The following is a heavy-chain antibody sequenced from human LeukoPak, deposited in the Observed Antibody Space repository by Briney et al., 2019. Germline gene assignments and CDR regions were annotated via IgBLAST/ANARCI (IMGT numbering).Heavy chain of an antibody. V-gene: IGHV3-30*02. J-gene: IGHJ3*02. CDR3: SREGSEAFDI. CDR1: RFTFSNYG. Sequence: TGGSLRLSCAASRFTFSNYGMHWVRQAPGKGLEWVAVIRYDGSVKYYADSVKGRFTLSKDNFKDTLYLHMNGLRPEDSAVYYCSREGSEAFDIWGQGSMVTVSS. CDR2: IRYDGSVK.